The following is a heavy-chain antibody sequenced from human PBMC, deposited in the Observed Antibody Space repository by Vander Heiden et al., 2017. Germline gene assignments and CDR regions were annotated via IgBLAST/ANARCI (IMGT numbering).Heavy chain of an antibody. D-gene: IGHD2-21*02. V-gene: IGHV4-39*01. Sequence: QLQLQESGPGLVKPSETLSLTCTVSGGSISSSSYYWGWIRQPPGKGLEWIGSIYYSGSTYYNPALKSRVTISVDTSKNQFSLKLSSVTAADTAVYYCARQDGECGGDCYPGYWGQGTLVTVSS. CDR2: IYYSGST. J-gene: IGHJ4*02. CDR1: GGSISSSSYY. CDR3: ARQDGECGGDCYPGY.